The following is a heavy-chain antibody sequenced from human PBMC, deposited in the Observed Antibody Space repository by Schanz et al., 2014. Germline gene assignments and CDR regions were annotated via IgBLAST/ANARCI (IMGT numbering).Heavy chain of an antibody. V-gene: IGHV1-69*02. CDR1: FSTFRSYT. Sequence: QVQLVQSGSPLKPPFSSFQVSFPSSFSTFRSYTINWVRHAPGQGLEWMGRIIPITGITNYAQKFQGRVTFTADKSTSTAFLEVNSLRSEDTAVYYCARTGYDPSLTHWGQGTLVTVSS. J-gene: IGHJ4*02. CDR2: IIPITGIT. D-gene: IGHD5-12*01. CDR3: ARTGYDPSLTH.